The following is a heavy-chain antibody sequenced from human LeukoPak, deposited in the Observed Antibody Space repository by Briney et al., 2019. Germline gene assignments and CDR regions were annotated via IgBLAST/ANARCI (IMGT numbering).Heavy chain of an antibody. J-gene: IGHJ4*02. Sequence: ASLRVSCMPSGYTFTAYYMHWGPQAPGERLGWMGRINPKRGGTNYAQKFQGRVTMTRDTSISTAYMELSRLRSDETAVYYCARDQYYYDSSRYYLIDYWGQGTLVTVSS. V-gene: IGHV1-2*06. CDR1: GYTFTAYY. CDR3: ARDQYYYDSSRYYLIDY. D-gene: IGHD3-22*01. CDR2: INPKRGGT.